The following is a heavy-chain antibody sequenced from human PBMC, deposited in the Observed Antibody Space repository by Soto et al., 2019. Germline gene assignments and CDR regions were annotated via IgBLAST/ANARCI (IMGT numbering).Heavy chain of an antibody. Sequence: QVQLVESGGGVVQPGRSLRLSCAASGFTFSNYAMHWVRQAPGKGLEWVTVISSDGNNKYYADSVKGRFTISRDNSKNTLYLQVISLRAEDTAVYYCARERRGGNSGYYLDSWGQGTLVTVSS. CDR3: ARERRGGNSGYYLDS. CDR2: ISSDGNNK. V-gene: IGHV3-30-3*01. D-gene: IGHD2-21*02. J-gene: IGHJ4*02. CDR1: GFTFSNYA.